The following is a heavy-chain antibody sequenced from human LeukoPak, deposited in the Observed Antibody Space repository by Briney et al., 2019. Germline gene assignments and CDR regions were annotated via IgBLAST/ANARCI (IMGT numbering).Heavy chain of an antibody. D-gene: IGHD2-21*02. V-gene: IGHV4-4*07. J-gene: IGHJ4*02. Sequence: SETLSLTCTVSGGSISSYYWSWIRQPAGKGLEWIGRIYTSGSTNYNPSLKSRVTMSVDTSKNQFSLKLSSVTAADTAVYYCAGDNVVATAIPFDYWGQGTLVTVSS. CDR2: IYTSGST. CDR3: AGDNVVATAIPFDY. CDR1: GGSISSYY.